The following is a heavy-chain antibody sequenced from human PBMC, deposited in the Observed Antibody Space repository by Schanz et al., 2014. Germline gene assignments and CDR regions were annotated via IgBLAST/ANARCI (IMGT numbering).Heavy chain of an antibody. J-gene: IGHJ4*02. CDR2: IKEDGSVK. CDR3: VSSGSYSSYAF. Sequence: EVQLAESGGGLVQPGGSLRLSCAASGFTFSGFWMTWVRQAPGKGLEWVANIKEDGSVKDYVDSVKGRFTISRDNAKNSLYLQMTSLRAEDTAVYHCVSSGSYSSYAFWGQGTLVTVSS. V-gene: IGHV3-7*01. CDR1: GFTFSGFW. D-gene: IGHD3-10*01.